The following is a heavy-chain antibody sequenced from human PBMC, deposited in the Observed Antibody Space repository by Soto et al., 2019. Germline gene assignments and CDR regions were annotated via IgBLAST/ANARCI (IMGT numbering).Heavy chain of an antibody. J-gene: IGHJ5*02. Sequence: GGSLRLSCAASGFTFSSYGMHWVRQAPGKGLEWVAVISYDGSNKYYADSVKGRFTISRDNSKNSLYLQMNSLRAEDTAVYYCARDDQPNWFDPWGQGTLVTVSS. V-gene: IGHV3-30*03. CDR1: GFTFSSYG. CDR3: ARDDQPNWFDP. CDR2: ISYDGSNK.